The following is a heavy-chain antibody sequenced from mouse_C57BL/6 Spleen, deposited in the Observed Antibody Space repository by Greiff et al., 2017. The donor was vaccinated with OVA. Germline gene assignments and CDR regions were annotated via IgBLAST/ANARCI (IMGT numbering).Heavy chain of an antibody. CDR2: IHPNSGST. V-gene: IGHV1-64*01. J-gene: IGHJ3*01. CDR3: AAQLPYYYGISPWFAY. CDR1: GYTFTSYW. D-gene: IGHD1-1*01. Sequence: QVQLQQPGAELVKPGASVKLSCKASGYTFTSYWMHWVKQRPGQGLEWIGMIHPNSGSTNYNEKFKSKATLTVDKSSSTAYMQLSSLTSEDSAVYYCAAQLPYYYGISPWFAYWGQGTLVTVSA.